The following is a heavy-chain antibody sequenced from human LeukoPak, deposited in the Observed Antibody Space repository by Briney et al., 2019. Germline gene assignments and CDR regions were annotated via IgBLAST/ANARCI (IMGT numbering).Heavy chain of an antibody. Sequence: PGGSLRLSCAASGFTVSSNYMSWVRQAPGKGLEWVSVIYSGGSTYYADSVKGRFTISRDNSKNTLYLQMNSLRAEDTAVYYCAKDLEMATTRGNYFDYWGQGTLVTVSS. D-gene: IGHD5-24*01. J-gene: IGHJ4*02. CDR1: GFTVSSNY. CDR2: IYSGGST. CDR3: AKDLEMATTRGNYFDY. V-gene: IGHV3-53*05.